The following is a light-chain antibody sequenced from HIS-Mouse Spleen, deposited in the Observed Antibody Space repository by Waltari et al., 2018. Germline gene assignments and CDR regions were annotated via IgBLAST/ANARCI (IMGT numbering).Light chain of an antibody. J-gene: IGLJ2*01. V-gene: IGLV3-10*01. CDR3: YSTDSSGNHRV. CDR2: EDS. Sequence: SYELTQPPSVSVSPGQTARNTCSGDALPKQCAYVYPKKSGQAPVLVIYEDSKRPSGIPERFSGSSSGTKATLTISGAQVEDEADYYCYSTDSSGNHRVFGGGTKLTVL. CDR1: ALPKQC.